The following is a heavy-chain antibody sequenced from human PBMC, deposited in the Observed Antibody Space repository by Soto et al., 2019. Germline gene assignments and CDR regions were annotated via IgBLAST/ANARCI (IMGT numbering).Heavy chain of an antibody. CDR1: GFTFSSYA. V-gene: IGHV3-30-3*01. Sequence: QVQLVESGGGVVQPGRSLRLSCAASGFTFSSYAMHWVRQAPGKGLEWVAVISYDGSNKYYADSVKGRFTISRDNSKNTLYLQMNSLRAEDTAVYYCARDGSYAPFWWPPDKPWGQGTLVTVSS. CDR3: ARDGSYAPFWWPPDKP. J-gene: IGHJ5*02. CDR2: ISYDGSNK. D-gene: IGHD2-15*01.